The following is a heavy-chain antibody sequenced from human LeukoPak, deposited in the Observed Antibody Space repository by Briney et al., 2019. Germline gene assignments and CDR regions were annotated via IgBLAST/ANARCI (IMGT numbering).Heavy chain of an antibody. CDR1: GYSFTTYW. J-gene: IGHJ4*02. CDR2: IYPADSTA. Sequence: GESLKISCKASGYSFTTYWIGWVRQMPGKGLEWMGIIYPADSTAHYSPSFQGQVTISVDKSINTAYLQWSRLKASDTAMYYCARRGWNTELFEYWGQGTLVTVSS. V-gene: IGHV5-51*01. CDR3: ARRGWNTELFEY. D-gene: IGHD1-1*01.